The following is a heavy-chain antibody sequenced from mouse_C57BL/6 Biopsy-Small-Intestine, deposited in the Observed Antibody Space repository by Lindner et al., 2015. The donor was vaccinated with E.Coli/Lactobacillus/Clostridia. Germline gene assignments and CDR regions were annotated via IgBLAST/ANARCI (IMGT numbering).Heavy chain of an antibody. V-gene: IGHV1-39*01. CDR1: GYSFTDYN. J-gene: IGHJ3*01. CDR2: ITPNYGTT. Sequence: QLQESGPDLVKPGASVKISCKASGYSFTDYNINWLKQSNGKSLEWIGVITPNYGTTIYNQKFKGKATLTVDQSSSTAYMQLNSPTSEDSAVYYCAGSIDSSGFVVYWGQGTLVTVSA. CDR3: AGSIDSSGFVVY. D-gene: IGHD3-2*02.